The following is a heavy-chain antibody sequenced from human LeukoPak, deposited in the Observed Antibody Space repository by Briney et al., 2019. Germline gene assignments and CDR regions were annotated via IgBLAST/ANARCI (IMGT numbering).Heavy chain of an antibody. CDR1: GGSFSGYY. CDR3: ARPGRRLWFGETPNAFDI. CDR2: INHSGST. V-gene: IGHV4-34*01. J-gene: IGHJ3*02. Sequence: SETLSLTCAVYGGSFSGYYWSWLRQPPGKGLEWIGEINHSGSTNYNPSLKSRVTISVDTSKNQFSLKLSSVTAADTAVYYCARPGRRLWFGETPNAFDIWGQGTMVTVSS. D-gene: IGHD3-10*01.